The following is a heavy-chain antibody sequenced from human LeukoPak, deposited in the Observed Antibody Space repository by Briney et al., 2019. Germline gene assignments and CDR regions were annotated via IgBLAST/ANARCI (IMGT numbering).Heavy chain of an antibody. CDR3: ARTFTTGTTQVYAFDI. CDR2: ISSSSTI. Sequence: SGGSLRLSCAASGFTFSSYSMNWVRQAPGKGLEWVSYISSSSTIYYADSVKGRFTISRDNAKNSLYLQMNSLRAEDTAVYYCARTFTTGTTQVYAFDIWGQGTMVTVSS. CDR1: GFTFSSYS. J-gene: IGHJ3*02. V-gene: IGHV3-48*01. D-gene: IGHD1-1*01.